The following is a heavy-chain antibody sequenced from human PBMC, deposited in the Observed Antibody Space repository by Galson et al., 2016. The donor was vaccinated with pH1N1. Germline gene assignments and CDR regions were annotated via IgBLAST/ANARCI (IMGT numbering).Heavy chain of an antibody. CDR2: IFWNDDR. J-gene: IGHJ4*02. CDR1: GFSLSTSAVG. Sequence: PALVKPTQTLRLTCTLSGFSLSTSAVGVGCIRQPPGKALEWLALIFWNDDRYYRPSLKNRLTITKCTSENLVVLTMTNMHPVDTATHYCAHREYGDFVGSFDHWGQGALVTVSS. CDR3: AHREYGDFVGSFDH. V-gene: IGHV2-5*01. D-gene: IGHD4-17*01.